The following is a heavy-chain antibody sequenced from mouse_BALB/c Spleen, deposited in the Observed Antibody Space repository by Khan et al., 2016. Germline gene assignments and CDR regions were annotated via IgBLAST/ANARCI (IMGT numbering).Heavy chain of an antibody. CDR2: IDPYNGGT. CDR3: ACGYDLAWFAY. D-gene: IGHD2-2*01. V-gene: IGHV1S135*01. Sequence: VRLQQSGPELVKPGASVKVFCKASGYAFTSYNMYWVKQSHGKSLEWIGYIDPYNGGTSYNQKFKGKATLTVDKSSSTAYMHLNSLTSEDSAVCYCACGYDLAWFAYWGQGTLVTVSA. CDR1: GYAFTSYN. J-gene: IGHJ3*01.